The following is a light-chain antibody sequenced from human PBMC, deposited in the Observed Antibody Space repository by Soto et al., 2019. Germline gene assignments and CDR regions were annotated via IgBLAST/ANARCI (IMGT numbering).Light chain of an antibody. V-gene: IGKV1-39*01. CDR3: QQSYTTPPFT. CDR1: QSVNNY. CDR2: AAS. J-gene: IGKJ2*01. Sequence: DVQMTQSPSSLSASVGDRVTITCRASQSVNNYLNWYQQKPGKAPKLLIYAASSLQSGVPPRISGCGSGTDFTLTISNLQPEDFATYYCQQSYTTPPFTFGQGTKLDIK.